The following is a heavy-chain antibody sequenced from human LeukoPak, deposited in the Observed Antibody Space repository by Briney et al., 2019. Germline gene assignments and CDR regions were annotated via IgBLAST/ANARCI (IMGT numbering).Heavy chain of an antibody. CDR1: GYTFTSYD. CDR3: ARGTRITILDAFDI. V-gene: IGHV1-8*03. Sequence: ASVKVSCKASGYTFTSYDINWVRQATGQGLEWMGWMNPNSGNTGYAQKFQGRVTITRNTSISTAYMELSSLRSEDTAVYYCARGTRITILDAFDIWGQGTMVTVSS. D-gene: IGHD3-3*01. CDR2: MNPNSGNT. J-gene: IGHJ3*02.